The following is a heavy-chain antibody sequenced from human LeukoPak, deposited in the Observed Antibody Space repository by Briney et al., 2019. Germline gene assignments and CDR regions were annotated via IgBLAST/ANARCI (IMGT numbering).Heavy chain of an antibody. J-gene: IGHJ4*02. CDR1: GCTLSRYY. CDR3: SRIFRRSYVY. CDR2: IYSGGST. V-gene: IGHV3-66*01. Sequence: PGGALRLSCACSGCTLSRYYMSSLGQAPGKGLEWVSVIYSGGSTYYADSGKGRFTISRDNSKNTLYLQMNSLRAEDTDVYYFSRIFRRSYVYWGQGTLVTVSS. D-gene: IGHD1-26*01.